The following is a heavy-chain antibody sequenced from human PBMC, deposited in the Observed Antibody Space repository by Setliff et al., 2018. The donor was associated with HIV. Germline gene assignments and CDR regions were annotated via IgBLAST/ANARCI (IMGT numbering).Heavy chain of an antibody. V-gene: IGHV4-39*01. CDR3: ARQSGYTRGWDIFGVVAGSFDI. CDR2: ISYSGNT. CDR1: GGSISSSHYY. J-gene: IGHJ3*02. Sequence: LSETLSLTCTVSGGSISSSHYYWGWIRQPPGKGLEWIGTISYSGNTYYRPSLKSRVTISVDTSKNQFSLRLNSVTAADTAVYYCARQSGYTRGWDIFGVVAGSFDIWGLGTMVTV. D-gene: IGHD3-3*01.